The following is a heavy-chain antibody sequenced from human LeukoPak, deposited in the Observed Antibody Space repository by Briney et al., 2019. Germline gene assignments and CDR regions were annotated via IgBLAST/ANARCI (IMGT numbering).Heavy chain of an antibody. CDR3: ARAEGSGSGAYTLDY. J-gene: IGHJ4*02. CDR1: GGPTLNYF. D-gene: IGHD3-10*01. CDR2: IYPSWTT. V-gene: IGHV4-4*07. Sequence: SETLSLTCTVSGGPTLNYFRSWIRQPAGKGLEGIGHIYPSWTTHHNPSLNNRITISPDASTSQFSLHLNSVAAAYTAVYFCARAEGSGSGAYTLDYWGQGILVTVSS.